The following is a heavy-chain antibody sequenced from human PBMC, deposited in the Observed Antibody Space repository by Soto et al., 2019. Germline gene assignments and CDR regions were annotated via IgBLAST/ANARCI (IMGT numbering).Heavy chain of an antibody. J-gene: IGHJ6*03. V-gene: IGHV4-34*01. D-gene: IGHD2-15*01. CDR3: ARGRYCSGGSCRKFYYYYYYMDV. Sequence: QVQLQQWGAGLLKPSETLSLTCAVYGGSFSGYYWSWIRQPPGKGLEWIGEINHSGSTNYNPSLKRRVTLSVDTSKNQFALKLSSVTAADTAVYYCARGRYCSGGSCRKFYYYYYYMDVWGKGTTVTVSS. CDR2: INHSGST. CDR1: GGSFSGYY.